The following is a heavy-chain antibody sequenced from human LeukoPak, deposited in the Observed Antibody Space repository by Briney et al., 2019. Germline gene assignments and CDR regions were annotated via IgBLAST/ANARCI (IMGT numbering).Heavy chain of an antibody. D-gene: IGHD3-10*01. CDR3: ARRWAMVRGVIGNWFDP. Sequence: ASVKVSCKASGYTFTSYGISWVRQAPGQGLEWMGWISAYNGNTNYAQKLQGRVTMTTDTSTSTAYMELRSPRSDDTAVYYCARRWAMVRGVIGNWFDPWGQGTLVTVSS. J-gene: IGHJ5*02. V-gene: IGHV1-18*01. CDR2: ISAYNGNT. CDR1: GYTFTSYG.